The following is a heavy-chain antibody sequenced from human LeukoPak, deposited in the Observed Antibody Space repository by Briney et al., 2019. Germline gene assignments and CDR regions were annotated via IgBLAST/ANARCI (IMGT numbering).Heavy chain of an antibody. CDR1: GFTFRNYA. Sequence: TGGSLRLSCAASGFTFRNYAMTWVRQAPGKGLEWVSVVTGNGDTTYYADSLKGRFTISRDNSRNTLYLQMNSLRAEDTAVYYCATPSWATPRNHYWGQGTLVTVSS. V-gene: IGHV3-23*01. J-gene: IGHJ4*02. CDR3: ATPSWATPRNHY. D-gene: IGHD5-12*01. CDR2: VTGNGDTT.